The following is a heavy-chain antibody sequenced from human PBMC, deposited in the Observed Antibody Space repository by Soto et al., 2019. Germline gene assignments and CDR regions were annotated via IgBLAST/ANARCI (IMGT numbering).Heavy chain of an antibody. J-gene: IGHJ4*02. D-gene: IGHD3-22*01. V-gene: IGHV4-34*01. CDR3: ARGTYYYDSSGYRLDLKFDY. CDR2: INHSGST. Sequence: QVQLQQWGAGLLKPSETLSLTCAVYGGSFSGYYWSWIRQPPGKGLEWIGEINHSGSTNYNPSLKRRVTISVDTSKNQFSLKLSSVTAADTAVYYCARGTYYYDSSGYRLDLKFDYWGQGTLVTVSS. CDR1: GGSFSGYY.